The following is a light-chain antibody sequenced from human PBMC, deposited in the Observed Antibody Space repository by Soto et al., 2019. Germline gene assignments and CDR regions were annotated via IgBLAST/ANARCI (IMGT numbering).Light chain of an antibody. CDR2: DDG. CDR3: GSWDSSLSAYV. J-gene: IGLJ1*01. V-gene: IGLV1-51*01. Sequence: QSVMTQPPSVSAAPGQRVTISCSGSSSNIGGNSVSWYQQLPGTAPKLLIYDDGKRPSGIPDRFSGAKSGTSATLGITGFQTGDEADHYCGSWDSSLSAYVFGTGTKLTVL. CDR1: SSNIGGNS.